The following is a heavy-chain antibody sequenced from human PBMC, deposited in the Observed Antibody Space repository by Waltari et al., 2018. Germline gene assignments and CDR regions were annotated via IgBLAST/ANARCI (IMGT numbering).Heavy chain of an antibody. J-gene: IGHJ2*01. V-gene: IGHV4-34*01. D-gene: IGHD6-13*01. CDR2: INHSGST. CDR1: GGSFSGYY. CDR3: ASSSWYTFFYFEL. Sequence: QVQLQQWGAGLLKPSETLSLTCAVYGGSFSGYYWSWIRPPPGKGLEWIGEINHSGSTNYNPTLKSRVTISVDTSKNQFSLKLGSVTAADTAVYYCASSSWYTFFYFELWGRGTLVTVSS.